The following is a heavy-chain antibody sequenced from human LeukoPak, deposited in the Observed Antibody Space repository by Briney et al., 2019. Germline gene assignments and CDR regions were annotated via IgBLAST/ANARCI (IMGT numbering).Heavy chain of an antibody. CDR2: IVVGSGNT. Sequence: SVKVSCKASGFTFTSSAMQWVRQARGQRLEWIGWIVVGSGNTNYAQKFQERVTITRDMSTSTAYMELSSLRSEDTAVYYCAKDPVVVALWAYGMDVWGQGTTVTVSS. D-gene: IGHD2-15*01. CDR1: GFTFTSSA. V-gene: IGHV1-58*02. J-gene: IGHJ6*02. CDR3: AKDPVVVALWAYGMDV.